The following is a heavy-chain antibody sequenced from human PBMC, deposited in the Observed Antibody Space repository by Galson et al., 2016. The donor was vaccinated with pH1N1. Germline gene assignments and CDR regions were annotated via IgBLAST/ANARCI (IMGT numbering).Heavy chain of an antibody. J-gene: IGHJ4*02. Sequence: SVKVSCKASGYSVTRYYMHWVRQAPGQGLEWVGIIDPSDGTTTYSQKFQGRISLTRDTSTNSVHMELTTLRPDDSATYFCARRYYFDYWGQGTLVTVSS. V-gene: IGHV1-46*01. CDR1: GYSVTRYY. CDR3: ARRYYFDY. CDR2: IDPSDGTT.